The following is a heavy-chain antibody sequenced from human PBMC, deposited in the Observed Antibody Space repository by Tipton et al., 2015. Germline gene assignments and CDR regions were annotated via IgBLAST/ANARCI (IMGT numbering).Heavy chain of an antibody. V-gene: IGHV3-21*01. CDR1: GFTFSSYE. D-gene: IGHD3-22*01. Sequence: SLRLSCAASGFTFSSYEMNWVRQAPGKGLEWVSSISSSSSYIYYADSVKGRFTISRDNAKNSLYLQMNSLRAEDTAVFYCARRYYDSSGYFDYWGQGTLVTVSS. J-gene: IGHJ4*02. CDR3: ARRYYDSSGYFDY. CDR2: ISSSSSYI.